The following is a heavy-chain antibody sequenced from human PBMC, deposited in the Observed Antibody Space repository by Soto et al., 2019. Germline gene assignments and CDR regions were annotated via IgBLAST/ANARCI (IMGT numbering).Heavy chain of an antibody. CDR2: IYYSGST. CDR1: GGSISSGGYY. Sequence: QVQLQESGPGLVKPSQTLSLTCTVSGGSISSGGYYWSWIRQHPGKGLEWIGYIYYSGSTYYNPSLKSGVTISVDTSKNQYSLKLSSVTAADTAVYYCARARTTVTTYWFDPWGQGTLVTVSS. CDR3: ARARTTVTTYWFDP. J-gene: IGHJ5*02. D-gene: IGHD4-17*01. V-gene: IGHV4-31*03.